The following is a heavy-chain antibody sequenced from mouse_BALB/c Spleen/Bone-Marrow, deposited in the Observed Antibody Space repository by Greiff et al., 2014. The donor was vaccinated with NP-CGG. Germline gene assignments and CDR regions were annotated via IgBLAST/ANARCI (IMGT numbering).Heavy chain of an antibody. CDR3: ARGRAMGFAY. J-gene: IGHJ3*01. D-gene: IGHD1-1*02. CDR2: ISYSGST. CDR1: GDSTTSGY. V-gene: IGHV3-8*02. Sequence: VHVKQSGPSLVKPSQTLSLTCSVTGDSTTSGYWNWIRKFPGNKLEYMGYISYSGSTYYNPSLKSRISITRDTSKNQYYLQLNSVTTEDTATYYCARGRAMGFAYWGQGTLVTVSA.